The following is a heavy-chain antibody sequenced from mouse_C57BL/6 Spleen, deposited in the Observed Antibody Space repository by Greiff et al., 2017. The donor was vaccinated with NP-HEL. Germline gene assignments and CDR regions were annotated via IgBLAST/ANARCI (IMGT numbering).Heavy chain of an antibody. J-gene: IGHJ4*01. V-gene: IGHV1-47*01. CDR3: ARATPYGNYYAMDY. CDR2: FHPYNDDT. CDR1: GYTFTTYP. Sequence: QVQLQQSGAELVKPGASVKMSCKASGYTFTTYPIEWMKQNHGKSLEWIGNFHPYNDDTKYNEKFKGKAILTVEKSSSTVYLELSRLTSDDSAVYYCARATPYGNYYAMDYWGQGTSVTVSS. D-gene: IGHD2-1*01.